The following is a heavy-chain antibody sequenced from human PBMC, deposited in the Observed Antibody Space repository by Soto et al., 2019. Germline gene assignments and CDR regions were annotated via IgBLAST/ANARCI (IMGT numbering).Heavy chain of an antibody. Sequence: SGPTLVNPTQTLTLTCTFSGFSLITSGLGVGWIRQPPGKALEWLALIYWDDDKRYSPSLKSRLTITKDTSKNQVVLTMTNMEPVDTATYYCAHRLSDLYSSSWHRYYCGQGTLVTVAS. D-gene: IGHD6-13*01. CDR1: GFSLITSGLG. CDR3: AHRLSDLYSSSWHRYY. V-gene: IGHV2-5*02. CDR2: IYWDDDK. J-gene: IGHJ4*02.